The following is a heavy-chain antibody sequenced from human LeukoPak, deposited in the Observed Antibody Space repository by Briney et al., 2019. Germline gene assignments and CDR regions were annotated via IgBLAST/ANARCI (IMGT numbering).Heavy chain of an antibody. CDR3: ARDHYDSSGYYFAFDI. D-gene: IGHD3-22*01. CDR1: GFTFSSYT. Sequence: LPGGSLRLSCAASGFTFSSYTMNWVRQAPGKGLEWVSYISTSDTTKFYAASVRGRFTISRDNAKNSLYLQMNSLRAEDTAVYYCARDHYDSSGYYFAFDIWGQGTMVTVAS. CDR2: ISTSDTTK. J-gene: IGHJ3*02. V-gene: IGHV3-48*01.